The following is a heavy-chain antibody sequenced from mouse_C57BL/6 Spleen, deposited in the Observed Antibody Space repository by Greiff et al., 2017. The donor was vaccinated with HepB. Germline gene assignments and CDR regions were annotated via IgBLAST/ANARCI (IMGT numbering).Heavy chain of an antibody. V-gene: IGHV1-18*01. CDR2: INPNNGGT. J-gene: IGHJ3*01. CDR1: GYTFTDYN. D-gene: IGHD1-1*01. CDR3: ARFTTVPFAY. Sequence: EVKLQESGPELVTPGASVKIPCKASGYTFTDYNMDWVKQSHGKSLEWIGDINPNNGGTIYNQKFKGKATLTVDKSSSTAYMELRSLTSEDTAVYYCARFTTVPFAYWGQGTLVTVSA.